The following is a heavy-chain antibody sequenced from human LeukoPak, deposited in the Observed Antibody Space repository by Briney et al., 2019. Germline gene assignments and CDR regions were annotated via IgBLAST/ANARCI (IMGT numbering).Heavy chain of an antibody. J-gene: IGHJ6*03. V-gene: IGHV1-69*05. D-gene: IGHD3-16*01. CDR1: GGTFSSYA. Sequence: GASVKVSCKASGGTFSSYAISWVRQAPGQGLEWMGGIIPIFGTANYAQKFQGRVTITTDESTSTAYMELSSLRSEDTAVYYRARSARGSYYYYMDVWGKGTTVTVSS. CDR3: ARSARGSYYYYMDV. CDR2: IIPIFGTA.